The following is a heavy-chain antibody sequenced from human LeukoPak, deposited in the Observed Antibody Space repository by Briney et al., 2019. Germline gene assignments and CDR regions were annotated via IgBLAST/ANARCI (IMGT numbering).Heavy chain of an antibody. D-gene: IGHD4/OR15-4a*01. CDR3: AREVPSDAFDI. V-gene: IGHV3-48*03. J-gene: IGHJ3*02. CDR1: GFTFSSYE. CDR2: ISGSGSTI. Sequence: GGSLRLSCAASGFTFSSYEMNWVRQAPGKGLEWVSYISGSGSTIYYADSVKGRFTISRDYSKNTLYLQMNSLRAEDTAIYYCAREVPSDAFDIWGQGTMVTVSS.